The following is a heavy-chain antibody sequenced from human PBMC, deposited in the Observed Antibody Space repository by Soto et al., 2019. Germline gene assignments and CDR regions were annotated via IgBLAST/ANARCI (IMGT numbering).Heavy chain of an antibody. CDR1: GGTFSSYT. CDR3: ARGVTDATGGAR. Sequence: QVQLVQSGAEVKKPASSVKVSCKASGGTFSSYTINWVRQAPGQGLEWMGKIIPILAIANYAQRFQGRLTITADKSTSTAFMEVTSLRSEDTAVYYCARGVTDATGGARWGQGTLVTVSS. D-gene: IGHD2-21*02. J-gene: IGHJ4*02. CDR2: IIPILAIA. V-gene: IGHV1-69*02.